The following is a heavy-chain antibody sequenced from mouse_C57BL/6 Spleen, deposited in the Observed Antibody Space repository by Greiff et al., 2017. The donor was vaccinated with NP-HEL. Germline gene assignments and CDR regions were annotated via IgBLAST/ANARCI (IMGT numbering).Heavy chain of an antibody. D-gene: IGHD1-1*01. J-gene: IGHJ2*01. CDR3: AISLLLRYYFDY. Sequence: VQLQQSGAELVRPGTSVKVSCTASGYAFTNYLIAWVKQRPGQGLEWIGVINPGSGGTNYNEKFKGKVTLTADKSSSTAYMQLSSLTSEDSAVYFCAISLLLRYYFDYWGKGTTLTVSS. CDR2: INPGSGGT. V-gene: IGHV1-54*01. CDR1: GYAFTNYL.